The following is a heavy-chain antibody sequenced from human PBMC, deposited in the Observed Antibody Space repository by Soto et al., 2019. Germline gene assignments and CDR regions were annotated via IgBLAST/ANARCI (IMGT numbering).Heavy chain of an antibody. V-gene: IGHV6-1*01. Sequence: PSQTLSLTCAMSGDSVSSDSAAWNWIRQCPSRVLEWLGRTYYRSKWDNDYAVSVKSRITINPDTSKNQFSLQLNSVTPEDTAVFYSATAYCTLRICWSSSSWFLPWCQQTL. CDR3: ATAYCTLRICWSSSSWFLP. CDR1: GDSVSSDSAA. J-gene: IGHJ5*02. CDR2: TYYRSKWDN. D-gene: IGHD2-15*01.